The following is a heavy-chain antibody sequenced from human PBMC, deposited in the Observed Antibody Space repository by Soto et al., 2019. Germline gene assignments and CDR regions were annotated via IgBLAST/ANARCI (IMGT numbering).Heavy chain of an antibody. CDR1: GYTFTSYG. Sequence: VSVKVSCKASGYTFTSYGISWVRQAPGQGLEWMGWISAYNGNTNYAQKLQGRVTMTTDTSTSTAYMELRSLRSDDTAVYYCARDGQTIFGVVIIPNYYYGMDVRGQGTTVTVSS. D-gene: IGHD3-3*01. CDR3: ARDGQTIFGVVIIPNYYYGMDV. CDR2: ISAYNGNT. V-gene: IGHV1-18*01. J-gene: IGHJ6*02.